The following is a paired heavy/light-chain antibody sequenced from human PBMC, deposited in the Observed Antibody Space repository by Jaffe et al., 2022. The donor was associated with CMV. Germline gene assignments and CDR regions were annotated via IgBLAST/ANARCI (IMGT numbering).Light chain of an antibody. CDR3: QNYNSAPRT. J-gene: IGKJ1*01. CDR1: QGIGNY. CDR2: AAS. Sequence: DIQMTQSPSSLSASVGDRVTITCRASQGIGNYLAWYQQKPGKVPKLLIYAASTLQSGVPSRFSGSGSGTDFTLTISSLQPEDFSTYYCQNYNSAPRTFGQGTKVEIK. V-gene: IGKV1-27*01.
Heavy chain of an antibody. Sequence: QVQLVQSGAEVKKPGSSVKVSCKASGGTFSNYAISWVRQAPGQGLEWMGRIIPILGLANYAQKFQGRVTISADKSTSTAYMELSALRSEDTAVYYCARDQERPPRYSSSWYELATGYWGQGTLVTVSS. J-gene: IGHJ4*02. CDR3: ARDQERPPRYSSSWYELATGY. CDR2: IIPILGLA. D-gene: IGHD6-13*01. V-gene: IGHV1-69*09. CDR1: GGTFSNYA.